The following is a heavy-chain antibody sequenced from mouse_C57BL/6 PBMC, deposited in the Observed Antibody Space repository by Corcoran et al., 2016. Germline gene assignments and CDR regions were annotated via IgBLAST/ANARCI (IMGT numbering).Heavy chain of an antibody. Sequence: EVQLQQSGPVLVKPGASVKMSCKASGYTFTDYYMNWVKQSHGKSLEWIGVINPYNGGTSYNQKFKGKATLTVDKSSSTAYMELNSLTSEDSAVYYCARERRPYAMDYWGQGTSVPVSS. CDR2: INPYNGGT. J-gene: IGHJ4*01. V-gene: IGHV1-19*01. CDR1: GYTFTDYY. CDR3: ARERRPYAMDY.